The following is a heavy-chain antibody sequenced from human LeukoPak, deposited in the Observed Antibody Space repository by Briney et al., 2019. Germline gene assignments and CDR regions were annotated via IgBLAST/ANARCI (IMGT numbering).Heavy chain of an antibody. CDR3: AGDQRY. Sequence: GGSLRLSCAASKFTFRNYAMTWVRQAPGKGLEWVLTISADGGSTDYADSVKGRFSIFRDNSGQTLYLQMNSLRAGDTVVYYCAGDQRYWGQGTLVIVSS. D-gene: IGHD5-24*01. CDR1: KFTFRNYA. CDR2: ISADGGST. J-gene: IGHJ4*02. V-gene: IGHV3-23*01.